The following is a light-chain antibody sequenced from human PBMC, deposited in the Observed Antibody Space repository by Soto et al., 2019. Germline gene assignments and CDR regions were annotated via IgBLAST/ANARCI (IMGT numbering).Light chain of an antibody. V-gene: IGLV2-23*01. J-gene: IGLJ3*02. CDR1: SSDVGNYNL. CDR3: CSYSGRSTWV. CDR2: EAS. Sequence: QSALTQPASVSGSSGQSITISCTGTSSDVGNYNLVSWFLQRPGQAPKLLIFEASKRPSGVSNRFSGSKSDNTASLTISGLQAEDEADYYCCSYSGRSTWVFGGGTKLTVL.